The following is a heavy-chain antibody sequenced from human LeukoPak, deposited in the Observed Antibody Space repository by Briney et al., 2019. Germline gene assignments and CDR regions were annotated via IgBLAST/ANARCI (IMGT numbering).Heavy chain of an antibody. D-gene: IGHD3-3*01. CDR3: ARDLWSGYYSDY. V-gene: IGHV3-21*01. CDR2: ISSGSSYI. J-gene: IGHJ4*02. CDR1: GFTFSSYA. Sequence: GRSLRLSCAASGFTFSSYAMHWVRQAPGKGLEWVSSISSGSSYIYYADSVKGRFTVSRDNAKNSLYLQMNSLRAEDTAVYYCARDLWSGYYSDYWGQGTLVTVSS.